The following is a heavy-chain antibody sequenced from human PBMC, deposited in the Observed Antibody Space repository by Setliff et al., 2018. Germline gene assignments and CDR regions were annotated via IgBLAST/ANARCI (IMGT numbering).Heavy chain of an antibody. V-gene: IGHV3-30*09. J-gene: IGHJ4*02. Sequence: GGSLRLSCAASGFTFSTYRMHWVRQAPGKGLEWVAVLFNDGINQYYAESVKGRFAISRDISKNTLYLQMNSLRAEDSAVYHCARSDGGSSGLDYWGQGTLVTVSS. CDR2: LFNDGINQ. CDR1: GFTFSTYR. D-gene: IGHD2-15*01. CDR3: ARSDGGSSGLDY.